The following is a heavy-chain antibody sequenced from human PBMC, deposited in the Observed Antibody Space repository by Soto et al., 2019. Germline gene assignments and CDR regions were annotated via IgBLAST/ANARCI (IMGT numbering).Heavy chain of an antibody. CDR2: ISSSGTSA. D-gene: IGHD6-19*01. CDR1: GFTFSAVY. Sequence: QVQLEESGGGLVKPGGSLRLSCAASGFTFSAVYVSWIRQAPNKGLEYISYISSSGTSANYADSVKGRFTISRDNAKNSLYLQMNSLRDEDTAVYYCARDRGAVTGQYFDYWGQGALVTVSS. CDR3: ARDRGAVTGQYFDY. J-gene: IGHJ4*02. V-gene: IGHV3-11*05.